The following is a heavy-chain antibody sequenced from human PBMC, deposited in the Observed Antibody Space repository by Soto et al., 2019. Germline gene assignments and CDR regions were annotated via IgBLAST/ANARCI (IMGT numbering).Heavy chain of an antibody. Sequence: PSQTLSLTCTVSGGSISSGGYYWSWIRQHPGKGLEWIGYIYYSGSTYYNPSLKSRVTISVDTSKNQFSLKLSSVTAADTAVYYCARDIRYGFWAAGWFDPWGQGTLVTVSS. CDR1: GGSISSGGYY. D-gene: IGHD3-10*01. V-gene: IGHV4-31*02. CDR2: IYYSGST. J-gene: IGHJ5*02. CDR3: ARDIRYGFWAAGWFDP.